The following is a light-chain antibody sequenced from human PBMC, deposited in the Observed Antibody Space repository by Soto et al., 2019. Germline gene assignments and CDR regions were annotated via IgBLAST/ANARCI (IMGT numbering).Light chain of an antibody. CDR2: DVS. CDR1: SSDVGGYNY. CDR3: SSYTSSSTLYV. Sequence: QSVPTQPASVSGSPGQSITISCTGTSSDVGGYNYVSWYQQHPGKAPKLMIYDVSNRPSGVSNRFSGSKSGNTASLTISGLQAEDEADYYCSSYTSSSTLYVFGNGTKVTVL. J-gene: IGLJ1*01. V-gene: IGLV2-14*01.